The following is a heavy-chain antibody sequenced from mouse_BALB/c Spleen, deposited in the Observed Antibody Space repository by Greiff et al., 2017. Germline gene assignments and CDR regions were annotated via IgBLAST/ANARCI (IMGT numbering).Heavy chain of an antibody. CDR1: GYSITSDYA. D-gene: IGHD1-2*01. J-gene: IGHJ4*01. V-gene: IGHV3-2*02. CDR2: ISYSGST. CDR3: ARGGYGYYAMDY. Sequence: EVKLQQSGPGLVKPSQSLSLTCTVTGYSITSDYAWNWIRQFPGNKLEWMGYISYSGSTSYNPSLKSRISITRDTSKNQFFLQLNSVTTEDTATYYCARGGYGYYAMDYWGQGTSVTVSS.